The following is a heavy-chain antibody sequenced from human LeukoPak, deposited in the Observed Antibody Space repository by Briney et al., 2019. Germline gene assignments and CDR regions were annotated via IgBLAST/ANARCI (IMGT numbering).Heavy chain of an antibody. J-gene: IGHJ4*02. CDR1: GFTFSGYS. CDR3: ARDRNYYDSSGYYRYVDY. D-gene: IGHD3-22*01. Sequence: GGSLRLSCAASGFTFSGYSMNWVRLAPGKGLEWVSYIGSSSGTIDYTDSVKGRFTIPRDNAKNSLYLQMNSLRAEDTAVYYCARDRNYYDSSGYYRYVDYWGQGTLVTVSS. CDR2: IGSSSGTI. V-gene: IGHV3-48*01.